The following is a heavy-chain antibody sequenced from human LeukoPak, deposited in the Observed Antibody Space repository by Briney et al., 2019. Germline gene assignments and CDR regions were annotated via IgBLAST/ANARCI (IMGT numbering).Heavy chain of an antibody. V-gene: IGHV4-38-2*01. J-gene: IGHJ6*03. D-gene: IGHD3-16*01. CDR3: ARLYANDYMDV. CDR1: GYSISSGYY. CDR2: IYHSGST. Sequence: PSETLSLTCAVSGYSISSGYYWGWIRQPPGKGLEWIGSIYHSGSTYYNPSLKSRVTISVDTSKNQFSLKMNSVTAADTAVYYCARLYANDYMDVWGKGTTVTVSS.